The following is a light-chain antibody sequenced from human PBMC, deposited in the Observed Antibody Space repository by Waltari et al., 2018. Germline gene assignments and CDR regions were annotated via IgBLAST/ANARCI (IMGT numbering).Light chain of an antibody. Sequence: SVLNQPPSASGPPGQRVTISCSGISSNIGGNSVNLYQHLPGTAPKLLIYATNHRPSGVPDRFSASMSGTSASLAISGLQSEDEADYYCAAWDASLFGPWVFGGGTRLTVL. CDR3: AAWDASLFGPWV. CDR1: SSNIGGNS. V-gene: IGLV1-44*01. J-gene: IGLJ3*02. CDR2: ATN.